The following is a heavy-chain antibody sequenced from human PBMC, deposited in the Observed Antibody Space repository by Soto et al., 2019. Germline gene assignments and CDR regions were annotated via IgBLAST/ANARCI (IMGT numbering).Heavy chain of an antibody. CDR3: ARHNAIDV. J-gene: IGHJ6*02. V-gene: IGHV5-51*01. Sequence: PGESLKISCKGSGYSFTDYWIGWVRQMPGKGLEWMGIIYPGDSDTRYSPSFQGQVTISADKSISTAFLQWSGLKASDTAMYYCARHNAIDVWGQGTTVTVSS. CDR1: GYSFTDYW. CDR2: IYPGDSDT.